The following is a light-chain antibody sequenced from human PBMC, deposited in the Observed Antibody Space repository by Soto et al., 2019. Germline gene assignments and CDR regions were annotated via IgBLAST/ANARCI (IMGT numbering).Light chain of an antibody. CDR2: KAS. Sequence: DIQMNQSPSCLCASVGDEVTIACRASQSIRSYLNWYQQKPGKAPKLLIYKASSLESGVPSRFSGIGSGTEFTLTIRSLQPDEFATYDCPPYNSYWPFGQATKVDI. CDR3: PPYNSYWP. V-gene: IGKV1-5*03. J-gene: IGKJ1*01. CDR1: QSIRSY.